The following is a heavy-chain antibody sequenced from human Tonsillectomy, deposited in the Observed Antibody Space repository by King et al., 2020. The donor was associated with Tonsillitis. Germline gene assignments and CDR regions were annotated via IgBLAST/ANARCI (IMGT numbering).Heavy chain of an antibody. J-gene: IGHJ4*02. CDR3: ASTTSEGYGSSSPY. V-gene: IGHV3-48*03. D-gene: IGHD6-6*01. CDR1: GFTFSSYE. CDR2: ISSSGKNI. Sequence: VQLVESGGGLVQSGGSLRLSCAASGFTFSSYEMNWVRQAPGKGLEWISYISSSGKNIYYADSVKGRFTISRDNAKNSLYLQMNSLTAEDTAVYYCASTTSEGYGSSSPYWGQGTLVTVSS.